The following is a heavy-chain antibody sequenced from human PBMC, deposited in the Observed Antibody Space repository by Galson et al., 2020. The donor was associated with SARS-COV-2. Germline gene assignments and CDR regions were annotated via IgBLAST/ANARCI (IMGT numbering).Heavy chain of an antibody. CDR1: GFIVSTYW. CDR3: SRGYNFGYYYYYAMDV. Sequence: TGGSLRLSCEASGFIVSTYWMHWVRQVPGKGLEWVAHINLDGSKITYADSVRGRFTISRDNANNKVYLRMSSLRVEDTAVYYCSRGYNFGYYYYYAMDVWGQGTTVT. J-gene: IGHJ6*02. V-gene: IGHV3-74*01. CDR2: INLDGSKI. D-gene: IGHD5-18*01.